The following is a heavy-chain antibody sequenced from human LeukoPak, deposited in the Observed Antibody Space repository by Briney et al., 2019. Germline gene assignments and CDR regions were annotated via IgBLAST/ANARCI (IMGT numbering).Heavy chain of an antibody. CDR1: GSTFFSYE. J-gene: IGHJ4*02. V-gene: IGHV3-74*01. Sequence: PGGSLRLSCAASGSTFFSYEMQWVRQAPGKGPVWVSRINTDGDRTSYADSVKGRFTISRDNAKNTLYLQVNSLRAEDTAVYYCARELPREVTLDYWGQGTLVTVSS. CDR3: ARELPREVTLDY. D-gene: IGHD2-21*02. CDR2: INTDGDRT.